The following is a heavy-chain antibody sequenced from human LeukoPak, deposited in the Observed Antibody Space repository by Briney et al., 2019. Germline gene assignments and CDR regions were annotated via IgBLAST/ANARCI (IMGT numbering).Heavy chain of an antibody. J-gene: IGHJ4*02. V-gene: IGHV3-30-3*01. CDR3: ARQVAGLDY. CDR2: ISFDASNK. D-gene: IGHD6-19*01. CDR1: GFIFSSYA. Sequence: GGCLRLSCAASGFIFSSYAVHWVRQAPGKGLEWVAFISFDASNKYYADSVKGRFTISRDNSKNTLYLQMNSLRAEDTAVYYCARQVAGLDYWGQGTL.